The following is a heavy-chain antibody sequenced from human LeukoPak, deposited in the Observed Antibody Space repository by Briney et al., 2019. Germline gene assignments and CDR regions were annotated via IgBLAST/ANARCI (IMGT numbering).Heavy chain of an antibody. CDR3: ARSSTNSRYYHYYNMDV. V-gene: IGHV5-51*01. D-gene: IGHD2-2*01. Sequence: AESLKISCKGSGFSIARYWIGWVRQMPGKGLEWMGIIYPDDSETRYSPSFQGQVIISADKSTNAAFLRWSSLKASDTAMYFCARSSTNSRYYHYYNMDVWGQGTTVTVSS. CDR2: IYPDDSET. CDR1: GFSIARYW. J-gene: IGHJ6*02.